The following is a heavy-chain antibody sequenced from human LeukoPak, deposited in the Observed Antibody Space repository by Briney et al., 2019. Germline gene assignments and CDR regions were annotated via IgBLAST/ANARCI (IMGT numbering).Heavy chain of an antibody. CDR2: IYPSDSDT. J-gene: IGHJ4*02. V-gene: IGHV5-51*01. D-gene: IGHD3-22*01. Sequence: GESLKIPCKGSGYSFTSYWIGWVRQMPGKGLEWMGIIYPSDSDTRYSPSFQGQGTISADKSISTAYLQWSSLKASDTAMYYCARVDYYDSSGFNYFDYWGQGTLVTVSS. CDR1: GYSFTSYW. CDR3: ARVDYYDSSGFNYFDY.